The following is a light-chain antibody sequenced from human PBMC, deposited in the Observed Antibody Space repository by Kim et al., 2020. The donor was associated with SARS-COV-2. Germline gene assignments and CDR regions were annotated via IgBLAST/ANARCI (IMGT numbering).Light chain of an antibody. Sequence: ASVGDRVIITCRASHNISNWLAWYQQKPGKAPKLRIYKASSLESGVPSRFNGSGSGTEFTLTIGSLQPDDFATYYCQQYNTYSSAFGQGTKVDIK. V-gene: IGKV1-5*03. J-gene: IGKJ1*01. CDR1: HNISNW. CDR3: QQYNTYSSA. CDR2: KAS.